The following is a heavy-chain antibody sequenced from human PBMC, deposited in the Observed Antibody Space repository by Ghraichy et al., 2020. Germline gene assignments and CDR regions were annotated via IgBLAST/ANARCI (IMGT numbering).Heavy chain of an antibody. J-gene: IGHJ4*02. V-gene: IGHV6-1*01. CDR1: GDSVSGNSVA. CDR2: TYYWSKWYS. Sequence: SQTLSLTCAISGDSVSGNSVAWSWIRQSPSRGLEWLGRTYYWSKWYSDYTISVKSRITINPDTSKNQFSLQLNSVTPEDTAVYYCARSHYRDYSFVFDSWGQGTLVTVSS. CDR3: ARSHYRDYSFVFDS. D-gene: IGHD4-17*01.